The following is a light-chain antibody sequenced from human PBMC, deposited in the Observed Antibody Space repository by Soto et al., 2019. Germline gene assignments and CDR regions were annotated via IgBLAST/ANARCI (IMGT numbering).Light chain of an antibody. J-gene: IGKJ2*01. CDR1: QSISSY. CDR2: AAS. CDR3: QQSYSTPV. V-gene: IGKV1-39*01. Sequence: DIQMTQSPSSLSASVGDRVTITCRASQSISSYLNWYQQKPGKAPKLLIYAASSLQSGVPSRFSGSGSGTDFTLPISSLQPEDFATYYCQQSYSTPVFGQGTKLEI.